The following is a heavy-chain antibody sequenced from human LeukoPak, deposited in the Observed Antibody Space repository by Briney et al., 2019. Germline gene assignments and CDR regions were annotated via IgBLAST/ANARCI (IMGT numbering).Heavy chain of an antibody. CDR2: IYPGDSET. J-gene: IGHJ4*02. CDR1: GYSFTNYW. D-gene: IGHD2-2*01. CDR3: ARGRGYCSSSSCYDFDY. Sequence: GESLKISCTGSGYSFTNYWIAWARQMPGKGLEWMGIIYPGDSETTYSPSFQGQVTISADKSITTTYLQWSRLEASDTAVYYCARGRGYCSSSSCYDFDYWGQGTLVTVSS. V-gene: IGHV5-51*01.